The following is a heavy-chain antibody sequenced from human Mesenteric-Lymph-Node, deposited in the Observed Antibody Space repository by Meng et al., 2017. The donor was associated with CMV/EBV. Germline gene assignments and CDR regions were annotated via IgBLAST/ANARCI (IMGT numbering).Heavy chain of an antibody. CDR1: GFSLTTPGGD. Sequence: SGFSLTTPGGDVGGIRQPRGEALEWIGFTYWDEENRYSPSLKSRLTINKDTSKKQVVLTMNNMDPVDTATYLCAKSNMVGKNRYFIDRWGQGTLVTVSS. V-gene: IGHV2-5*02. CDR3: AKSNMVGKNRYFIDR. J-gene: IGHJ5*02. CDR2: TYWDEEN. D-gene: IGHD2-15*01.